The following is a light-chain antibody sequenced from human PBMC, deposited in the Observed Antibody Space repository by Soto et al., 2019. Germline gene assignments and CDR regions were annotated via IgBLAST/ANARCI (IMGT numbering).Light chain of an antibody. V-gene: IGKV3-15*01. CDR1: QSVSSN. CDR3: QQYNTWGT. J-gene: IGKJ1*01. CDR2: GAS. Sequence: EIVMTQSPATLSVSPGDRATLSCRASQSVSSNLAWYQQKPGQAPRLLIYGASTMATGIPAWFSGSGSGTESTLTISSLQSEDFAVYYCQQYNTWGTFGQGTKVEIK.